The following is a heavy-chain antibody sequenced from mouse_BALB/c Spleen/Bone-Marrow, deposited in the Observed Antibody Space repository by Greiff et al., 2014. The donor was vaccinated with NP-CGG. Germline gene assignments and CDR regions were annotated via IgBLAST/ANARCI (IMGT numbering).Heavy chain of an antibody. V-gene: IGHV1-9*01. CDR3: ARGYAMDY. CDR1: GYTFSSYW. CDR2: ILPGSGST. Sequence: VKLVESGAELMKPGASVKISCKATGYTFSSYWIEWVKQRPGHGLEWIGEILPGSGSTNYNEKFKGKATFTADTSSNTAYVQQRKKKSENTDVYYCARGYAMDYWGQGTSVTVSS. J-gene: IGHJ4*01.